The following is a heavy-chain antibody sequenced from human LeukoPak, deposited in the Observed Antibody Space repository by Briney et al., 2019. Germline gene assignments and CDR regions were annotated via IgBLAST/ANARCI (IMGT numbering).Heavy chain of an antibody. V-gene: IGHV1-8*01. J-gene: IGHJ3*02. Sequence: ASVKVSCKASGYTFTSYDINWVRQATGQGLEWMGWMNPNSGNTGYAQKFQGRVTMTRNTSISTAYMELSSLRSEDTTVYYCARTGWGSDAFDIWGQGTMVTVSS. CDR1: GYTFTSYD. D-gene: IGHD7-27*01. CDR3: ARTGWGSDAFDI. CDR2: MNPNSGNT.